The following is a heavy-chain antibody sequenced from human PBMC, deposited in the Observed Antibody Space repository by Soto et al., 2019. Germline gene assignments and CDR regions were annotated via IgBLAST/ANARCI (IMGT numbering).Heavy chain of an antibody. CDR2: INHSGST. CDR3: ARSLEKGGGDC. CDR1: GGSFSGYY. D-gene: IGHD3-16*01. J-gene: IGHJ4*02. V-gene: IGHV4-34*01. Sequence: QVQLQQWGAGLLKPSETLSLTCAVYGGSFSGYYWSWIRQPPGKGLEWIGEINHSGSTNYNPSLKSRVTISVDPSKNQFSLKLSSVTAADTAVYYCARSLEKGGGDCWGQGTLVTVSS.